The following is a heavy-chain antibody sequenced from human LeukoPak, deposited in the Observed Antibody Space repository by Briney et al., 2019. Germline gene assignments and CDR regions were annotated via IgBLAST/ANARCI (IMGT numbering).Heavy chain of an antibody. Sequence: GEYLKISCKGSGYSFISYWIGWVRQMPGKGLEWMGIIYPGDSDTSYSPSFQGQVTISADKSISTAYLQWSSLKATDTAMYYCARLAGLVINSYFDYWGQGTLVTVSS. D-gene: IGHD3/OR15-3a*01. CDR2: IYPGDSDT. V-gene: IGHV5-51*01. CDR3: ARLAGLVINSYFDY. CDR1: GYSFISYW. J-gene: IGHJ4*02.